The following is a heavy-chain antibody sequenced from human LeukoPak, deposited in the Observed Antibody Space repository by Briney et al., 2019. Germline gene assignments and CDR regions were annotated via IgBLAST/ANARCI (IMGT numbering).Heavy chain of an antibody. J-gene: IGHJ4*02. V-gene: IGHV3-7*01. CDR3: ARINWEIDFWSGYSDYFDY. Sequence: PGGSLRLSCAASGFTFSSYWMSWVRQAPGKGLEWVANIKQDGSEKYYVDSVKGRFTISRDNAKNSLYLQMNSLRAEDTAVYYCARINWEIDFWSGYSDYFDYWGQGTLVTVSS. D-gene: IGHD3-3*01. CDR1: GFTFSSYW. CDR2: IKQDGSEK.